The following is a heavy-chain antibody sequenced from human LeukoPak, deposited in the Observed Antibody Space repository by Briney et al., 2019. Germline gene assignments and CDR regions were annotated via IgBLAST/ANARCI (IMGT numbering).Heavy chain of an antibody. CDR2: IYYSGST. Sequence: SETLSLTCTVSGGSISSYYWSWIRQSPGKGLEWIGYIYYSGSTNYNPSLKSRVTISVDTSKNQFSLKLSSVTAADTAVYYCAGDYGSGSYRFDYWGQGTLVTVSS. CDR3: AGDYGSGSYRFDY. D-gene: IGHD3-10*01. J-gene: IGHJ4*02. V-gene: IGHV4-59*01. CDR1: GGSISSYY.